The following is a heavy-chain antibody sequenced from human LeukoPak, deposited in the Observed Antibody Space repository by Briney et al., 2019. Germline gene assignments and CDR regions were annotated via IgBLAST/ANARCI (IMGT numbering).Heavy chain of an antibody. CDR2: IYYSGST. V-gene: IGHV4-31*03. Sequence: SQTLSLTCTVSGGSISIGGYYWSWIRQHPGKGLEWIGYIYYSGSTYYNPSLKSRVTISVDTSKNQFSLKLSSVTAADTAVYYCARTSLTHYYYYYGMDVWGQGTTVTVSS. CDR1: GGSISIGGYY. CDR3: ARTSLTHYYYYYGMDV. J-gene: IGHJ6*02.